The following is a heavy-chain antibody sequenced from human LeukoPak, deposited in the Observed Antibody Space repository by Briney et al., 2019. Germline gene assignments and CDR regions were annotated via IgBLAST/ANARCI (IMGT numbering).Heavy chain of an antibody. CDR1: GGTFSSYV. Sequence: ASVKVSCKASGGTFSSYVISWVRQAPGQGLEWMGGIIPIFGTANYAQKCHGRVTITTDESTSTAYMELSSLRSEDTAVYYCAIRLAYCGGDCYSLSYWGQGTLVTVSS. CDR3: AIRLAYCGGDCYSLSY. D-gene: IGHD2-21*02. V-gene: IGHV1-69*05. CDR2: IIPIFGTA. J-gene: IGHJ4*02.